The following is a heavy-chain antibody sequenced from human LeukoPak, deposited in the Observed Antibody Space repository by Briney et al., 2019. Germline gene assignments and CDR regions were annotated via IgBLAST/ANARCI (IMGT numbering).Heavy chain of an antibody. Sequence: GGSLRLSCAASGFTFSSYWMSWVRQAPGKGLEWVSVIYSGGSTYYADSVKGRFTISRDNSKNTLYLQINSLRAEDTAVYYCARIDSSGYNIDYWGQGTLVTVSS. CDR3: ARIDSSGYNIDY. V-gene: IGHV3-53*01. CDR2: IYSGGST. J-gene: IGHJ4*01. D-gene: IGHD3-22*01. CDR1: GFTFSSYW.